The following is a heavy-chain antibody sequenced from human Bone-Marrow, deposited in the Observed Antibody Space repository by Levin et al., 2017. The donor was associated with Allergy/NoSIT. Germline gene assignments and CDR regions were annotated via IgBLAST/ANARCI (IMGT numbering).Heavy chain of an antibody. CDR3: ADLYFSVGTCFFDY. D-gene: IGHD2-15*01. Sequence: GESLKISCVGSSEMFRNYELTWVRQAPGRGLEWISYISSTGLTITYSDSVKGRFTVSRDNDRNSLYLQMNDLRVEDTGLYFCADLYFSVGTCFFDYWGRGTLVTV. CDR2: ISSTGLTI. CDR1: SEMFRNYE. V-gene: IGHV3-48*03. J-gene: IGHJ4*02.